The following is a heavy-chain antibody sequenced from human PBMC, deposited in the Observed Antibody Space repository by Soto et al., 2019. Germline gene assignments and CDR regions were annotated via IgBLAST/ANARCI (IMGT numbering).Heavy chain of an antibody. J-gene: IGHJ6*02. V-gene: IGHV1-69*12. D-gene: IGHD6-13*01. CDR3: ARGYSSSWYNYYYGMDV. CDR2: IIPIFGTA. CDR1: GGTFSSYA. Sequence: QVQLVQSGAEVKKPGSSVKVSCKASGGTFSSYAISWVRQAPGQGLEWMGGIIPIFGTANYAQKFQGRVTITADESTSTDYMELSSLRSEDTAVDYWARGYSSSWYNYYYGMDVWGQGTTVTVSS.